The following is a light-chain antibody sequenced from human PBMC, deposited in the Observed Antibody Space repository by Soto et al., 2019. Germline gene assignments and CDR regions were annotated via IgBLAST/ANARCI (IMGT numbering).Light chain of an antibody. CDR3: QQYGSSLP. V-gene: IGKV3-20*01. CDR2: GAS. CDR1: QSVSSSY. Sequence: DIVLTQSPGTLSLSPGERATLSCRANQSVSSSYLAWYQQKRGQAPRLLIYGASSRATGIPDRFSGSGSGTDCTLTISRLEPEDFAVYYCQQYGSSLPVGQETKVQIK. J-gene: IGKJ1*01.